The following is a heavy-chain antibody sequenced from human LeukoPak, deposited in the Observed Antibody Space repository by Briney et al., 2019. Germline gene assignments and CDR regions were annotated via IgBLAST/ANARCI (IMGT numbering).Heavy chain of an antibody. Sequence: GGSLRLSCAASGFTFSSCGINWVRQAPGKGLEWVSSISPSGTDRYYADSVRGRITISRHTAKHSMYLQMDSLRDEDADVFSCATETIGRHYDYWGQGTLLTVSS. J-gene: IGHJ4*02. V-gene: IGHV3-21*03. CDR3: ATETIGRHYDY. CDR1: GFTFSSCG. CDR2: ISPSGTDR. D-gene: IGHD1-14*01.